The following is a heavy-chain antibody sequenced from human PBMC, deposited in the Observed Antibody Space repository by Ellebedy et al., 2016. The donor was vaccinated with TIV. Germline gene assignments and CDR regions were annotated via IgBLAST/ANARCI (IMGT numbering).Heavy chain of an antibody. CDR3: VCFLVGRVY. CDR2: SKHKPANFAT. CDR1: GFTFRSQA. J-gene: IGHJ4*02. V-gene: IGHV3-72*01. Sequence: PGGSLRLSCAASGFTFRSQAMTWVRQAPGKGLEWVGRSKHKPANFATDYAASVKGRFTILRDDSRSSLHLQMDSLKIEDTAVYYCVCFLVGRVYWGQGTLVTVSS. D-gene: IGHD3-3*01.